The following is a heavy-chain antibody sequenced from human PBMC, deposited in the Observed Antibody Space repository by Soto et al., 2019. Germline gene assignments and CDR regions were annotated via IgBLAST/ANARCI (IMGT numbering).Heavy chain of an antibody. J-gene: IGHJ6*02. CDR3: ASGIYYGSGRNYYYYGMDV. Sequence: PGGSLRLSCAASGFTFDDYGMSWVRQAPGKGLEWVSGINWNGGSTGYADSVKGRFTISRDNAKNSLYLQMNSLRAEDTALYYCASGIYYGSGRNYYYYGMDVWGQGTTVTVSS. CDR2: INWNGGST. D-gene: IGHD3-10*01. V-gene: IGHV3-20*04. CDR1: GFTFDDYG.